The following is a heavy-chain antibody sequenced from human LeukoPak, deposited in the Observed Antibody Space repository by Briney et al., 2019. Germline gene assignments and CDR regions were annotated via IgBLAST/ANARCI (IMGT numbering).Heavy chain of an antibody. J-gene: IGHJ4*02. CDR3: AREGRNVAARPLFDY. V-gene: IGHV1-46*01. CDR2: INPSGGST. Sequence: ASVKVSCKASGYTFTSYYMHWVRQAPGQGLEWMGIINPSGGSTSYAQKFQGRVTMTRDTSTSTVYMELSSLRSEDTAVYYCAREGRNVAARPLFDYWGQGTLVTVSS. CDR1: GYTFTSYY. D-gene: IGHD6-6*01.